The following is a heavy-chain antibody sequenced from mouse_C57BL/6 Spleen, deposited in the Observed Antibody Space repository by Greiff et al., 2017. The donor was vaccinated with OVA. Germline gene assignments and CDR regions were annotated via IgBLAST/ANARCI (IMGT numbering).Heavy chain of an antibody. D-gene: IGHD1-1*01. Sequence: QVQLQQPGAELVMPGASVKLSCKASGYTFTSYWMHWVKQRPGQGLEWIGEIDPSDSYTNYNQKFKGKSTFTVDKSSSTAYMQLSSLTSEDSAVYYCARSITTRYFDVWGTGTTVTVSS. CDR3: ARSITTRYFDV. CDR1: GYTFTSYW. CDR2: IDPSDSYT. V-gene: IGHV1-69*01. J-gene: IGHJ1*03.